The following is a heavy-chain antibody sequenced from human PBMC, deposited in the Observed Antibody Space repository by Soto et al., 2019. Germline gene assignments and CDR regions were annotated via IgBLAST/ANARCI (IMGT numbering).Heavy chain of an antibody. CDR1: GYTFTDYY. CDR2: INPNSGAT. J-gene: IGHJ5*02. CDR3: ARAGAVTTSIWFDP. V-gene: IGHV1-2*04. D-gene: IGHD4-17*01. Sequence: QVQLVQSGAEVKKPGASVKVSCKASGYTFTDYYMHWVRQAPGQGLEWMGWINPNSGATNYAQKFQGCVTMTRDTSISTAYMELSRLTSDDTAVYYCARAGAVTTSIWFDPWGQGTLVTVSS.